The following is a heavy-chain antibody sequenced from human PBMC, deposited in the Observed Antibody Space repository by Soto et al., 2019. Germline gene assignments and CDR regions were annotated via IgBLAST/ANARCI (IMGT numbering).Heavy chain of an antibody. D-gene: IGHD2-2*02. CDR3: ARDRAIAYSGFDP. Sequence: PSETLSLTCTVSGGSISSSSYYWGWIRQPPGKGLEWIGSIYYSGSTSYADSVKGRFTISRDNAKNTLYLQMNSLRAEDTAVYYCARDRAIAYSGFDPWGQGTLVTVSS. CDR1: GGSISSSSYY. CDR2: IYYSGST. J-gene: IGHJ5*02. V-gene: IGHV4-39*02.